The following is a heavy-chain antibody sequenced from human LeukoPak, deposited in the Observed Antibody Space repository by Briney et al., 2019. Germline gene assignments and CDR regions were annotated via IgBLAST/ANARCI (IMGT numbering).Heavy chain of an antibody. D-gene: IGHD2-15*01. J-gene: IGHJ4*02. CDR2: IYHSGST. CDR3: ARLGYCSGGSCAQFDY. Sequence: SETLSLTCTVSGGSISSGGYYWSWIRQPPGKGLEWIGYIYHSGSTYYNPSLKSRVTISVDRSKNQFSLKLSSVTAADTAVYYCARLGYCSGGSCAQFDYWGQGTLVTVSS. V-gene: IGHV4-30-2*01. CDR1: GGSISSGGYY.